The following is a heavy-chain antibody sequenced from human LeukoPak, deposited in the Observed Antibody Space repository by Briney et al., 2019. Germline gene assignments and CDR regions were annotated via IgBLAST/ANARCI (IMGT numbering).Heavy chain of an antibody. CDR1: GGSISSYY. CDR3: ARGVWGITMVRGVTHDAFDI. Sequence: PSETLSLTCTVSGGSISSYYWSWIRQPPGKGLEWIGYIYYSGFTNYNPSLKSRVTISIDTSKNQFSLKLSSVTAADTAVYYCARGVWGITMVRGVTHDAFDIWGQGTMVTVSS. V-gene: IGHV4-59*08. CDR2: IYYSGFT. J-gene: IGHJ3*02. D-gene: IGHD3-10*01.